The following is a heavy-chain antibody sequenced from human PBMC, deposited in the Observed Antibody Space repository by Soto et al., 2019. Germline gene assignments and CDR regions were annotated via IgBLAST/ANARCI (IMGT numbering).Heavy chain of an antibody. V-gene: IGHV6-1*01. CDR2: TYYRSKWYY. Sequence: VHLQQSGPGLVKPSQTLSLTCAITGDSVSSNSAGWSWVRQSPSRGLEWLGRTYYRSKWYYDYGVSVRGRITINPGTSKNQYSLQLNSVTPEDTAVYFCARGEQYSGRIFDYWGQGTLVTVSS. CDR1: GDSVSSNSAG. J-gene: IGHJ4*01. CDR3: ARGEQYSGRIFDY. D-gene: IGHD1-26*01.